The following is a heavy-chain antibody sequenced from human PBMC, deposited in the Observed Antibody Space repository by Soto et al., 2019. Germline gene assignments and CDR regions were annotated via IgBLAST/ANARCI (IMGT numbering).Heavy chain of an antibody. CDR1: GFSLSTSGVG. CDR2: IYWNDDK. J-gene: IGHJ6*02. CDR3: AHRLPSGYSYYYYGMDV. V-gene: IGHV2-5*01. Sequence: SGPTLVNPTQTLTLTCTFSGFSLSTSGVGVGWIRQPPGKALEWLALIYWNDDKRYSPSLKSRLTITKDTSKNQVVLTMTNMDPVDTATYYCAHRLPSGYSYYYYGMDVWGQGTTVPVSS. D-gene: IGHD3-3*01.